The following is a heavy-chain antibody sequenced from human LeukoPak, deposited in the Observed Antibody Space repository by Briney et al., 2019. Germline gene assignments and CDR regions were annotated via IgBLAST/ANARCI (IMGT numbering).Heavy chain of an antibody. CDR2: ISGSGGST. D-gene: IGHD4-17*01. V-gene: IGHV3-23*01. Sequence: PGGSLRLSGAASGFTFSSYAMSWVRQAPGKGLEWVSAISGSGGSTYYADSVKGRFTISRDNSKNTLYLQMNSLRAEDTAVYYCAKDLDDYGAGLNWFDPWGQGTLVTVSS. CDR3: AKDLDDYGAGLNWFDP. CDR1: GFTFSSYA. J-gene: IGHJ5*02.